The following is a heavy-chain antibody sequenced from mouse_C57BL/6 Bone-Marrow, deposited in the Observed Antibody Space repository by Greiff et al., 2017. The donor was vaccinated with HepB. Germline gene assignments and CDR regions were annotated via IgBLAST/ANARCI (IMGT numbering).Heavy chain of an antibody. CDR1: GFNIKDDY. D-gene: IGHD4-1*01. CDR2: IDPENGDT. Sequence: VQLKESGAELVRPGASVKLSCTASGFNIKDDYMHWVKQRPEQGLEWIGWIDPENGDTEYASKFQGKATITADTSSNTAYLQLSSLTSEDTAVYYCTTGLGRWAWFAYWGQGTLVTVSA. V-gene: IGHV14-4*01. CDR3: TTGLGRWAWFAY. J-gene: IGHJ3*01.